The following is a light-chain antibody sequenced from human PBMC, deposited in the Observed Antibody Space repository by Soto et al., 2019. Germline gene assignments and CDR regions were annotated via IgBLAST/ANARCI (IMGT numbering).Light chain of an antibody. J-gene: IGKJ2*01. CDR3: QQSFSSPPS. V-gene: IGKV1-39*01. CDR1: QSISSY. Sequence: DIPMTQSPSSLSVSVGDRVTITCRASQSISSYLNWYQQKPGKAPKLLIYAASSLQSGVPSRFSGSGSGTDFTLTISSLQPEDFATYYCQQSFSSPPSFGQGTKLEIK. CDR2: AAS.